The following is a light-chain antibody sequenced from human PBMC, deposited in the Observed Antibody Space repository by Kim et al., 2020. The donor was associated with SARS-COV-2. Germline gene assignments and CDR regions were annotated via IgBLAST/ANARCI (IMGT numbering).Light chain of an antibody. V-gene: IGLV1-47*01. CDR3: AAWDDSLSGRV. J-gene: IGLJ3*02. CDR2: KND. Sequence: QSVLTQPPSASGTPGQRVTISCSGSSSNIENNYVYWYQQHPGTAPKVLIYKNDERPSGVPDRFSGSKSGTSAALAISGLRSEDEADYYCAAWDDSLSGRVFGGGTQLTVL. CDR1: SSNIENNY.